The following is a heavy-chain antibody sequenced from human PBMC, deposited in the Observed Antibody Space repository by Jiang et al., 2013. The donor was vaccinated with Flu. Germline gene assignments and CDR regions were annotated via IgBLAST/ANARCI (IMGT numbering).Heavy chain of an antibody. V-gene: IGHV4-4*02. J-gene: IGHJ4*02. D-gene: IGHD2-8*02. CDR3: ARVSTTGGAAVDY. CDR1: GGSISSGNW. Sequence: GLVKPSGTLSLTCAVSGGSISSGNWWTWVRQPPGKGLEWIGEIYHSGSTHYNPSLKSRVTISVDNSKNQFSLEVSFVTAADTAVYYCARVSTTGGAAVDYWGQGILVTVSS. CDR2: IYHSGST.